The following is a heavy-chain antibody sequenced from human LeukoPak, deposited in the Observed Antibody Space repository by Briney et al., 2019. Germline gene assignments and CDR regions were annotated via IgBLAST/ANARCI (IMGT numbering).Heavy chain of an antibody. J-gene: IGHJ6*02. CDR1: GYTFTSYG. V-gene: IGHV1-18*01. D-gene: IGHD3-3*01. Sequence: ASVKVSCKASGYTFTSYGISWVRQAPGQGLEWMGWISAYNGNTNYAQKLQGRVTMTTDTSTCTAYMELRSLRSDDTAVYYCARDSRITIFGVVFDYYYYGMDVWGQGTTVTVSS. CDR3: ARDSRITIFGVVFDYYYYGMDV. CDR2: ISAYNGNT.